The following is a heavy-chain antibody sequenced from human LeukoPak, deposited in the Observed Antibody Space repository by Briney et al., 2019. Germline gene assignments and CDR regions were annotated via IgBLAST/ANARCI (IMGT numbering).Heavy chain of an antibody. CDR1: GFTFRSYA. CDR2: ISYNGGST. J-gene: IGHJ4*02. CDR3: ARRAAADSFYSDY. D-gene: IGHD6-13*01. V-gene: IGHV3-64*01. Sequence: GGSLRLSCAASGFTFRSYAMHCVRQAPGKGLEYVSAISYNGGSTYYANSVKGRFTISRDNSKNTLYLQMGSRRAEDMAVYYCARRAAADSFYSDYWGQGTLVTVSS.